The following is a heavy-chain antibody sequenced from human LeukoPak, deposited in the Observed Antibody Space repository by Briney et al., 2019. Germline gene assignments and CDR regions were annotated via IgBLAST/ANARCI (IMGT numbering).Heavy chain of an antibody. CDR2: ISYDGSNK. D-gene: IGHD6-19*01. CDR1: GFTFSSYT. J-gene: IGHJ6*02. Sequence: PGRSLRLSCAASGFTFSSYTMHWVRQAPGKGLEWVAVISYDGSNKYYTDSVKGRFTISRDNSKNTLYLQMNSLRAEDMAVYYCASLWSAVAGSAGMDVWGQGTTVTVSS. CDR3: ASLWSAVAGSAGMDV. V-gene: IGHV3-30-3*01.